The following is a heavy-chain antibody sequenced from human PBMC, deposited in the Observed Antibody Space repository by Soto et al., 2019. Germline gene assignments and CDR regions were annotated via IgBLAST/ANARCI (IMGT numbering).Heavy chain of an antibody. J-gene: IGHJ5*02. V-gene: IGHV3-53*04. D-gene: IGHD3-10*01. Sequence: EAQLVESGGGLVQPGGSLRLSCAASGFSVSSTYMSWVRQAPGKGLEWVSVIYISGSTRYADSLRGRFTTSRQNSENTLFLQLMSLRHEDTAGYYCVRGLWFGQLYADLWGQGNLVTVSS. CDR2: IYISGST. CDR3: VRGLWFGQLYADL. CDR1: GFSVSSTY.